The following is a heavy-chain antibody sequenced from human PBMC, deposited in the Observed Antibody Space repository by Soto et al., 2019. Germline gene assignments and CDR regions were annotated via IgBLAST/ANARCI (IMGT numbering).Heavy chain of an antibody. Sequence: ASVKVSCKASGYTFTSYGISWVRQAPGQGLEWMGWISAYNGNTNYAQKLQGRVTMTTDTSTSTAYMELRSLRSDDTAVYYCARGAIVLMVYHRDYYFDYWGQGTLVTVSS. CDR2: ISAYNGNT. CDR3: ARGAIVLMVYHRDYYFDY. D-gene: IGHD2-8*01. V-gene: IGHV1-18*01. CDR1: GYTFTSYG. J-gene: IGHJ4*02.